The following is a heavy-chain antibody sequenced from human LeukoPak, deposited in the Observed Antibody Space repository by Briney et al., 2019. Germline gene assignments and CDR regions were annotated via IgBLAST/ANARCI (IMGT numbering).Heavy chain of an antibody. Sequence: PGGSLRLSCAASGFTFSSYSMNWVRQAPGKGLEWVSSISSSSSYIYYADSVKGRFTISRDNAKNSLYLQMNSLRAEDTAVYYCARDRMDDYYYYMDVWGKGTTVTVSS. J-gene: IGHJ6*03. V-gene: IGHV3-21*01. CDR3: ARDRMDDYYYYMDV. CDR2: ISSSSSYI. CDR1: GFTFSSYS. D-gene: IGHD2-2*03.